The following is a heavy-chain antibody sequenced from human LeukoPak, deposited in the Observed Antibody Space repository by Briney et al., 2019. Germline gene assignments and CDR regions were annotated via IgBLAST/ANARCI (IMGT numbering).Heavy chain of an antibody. J-gene: IGHJ4*02. CDR2: IKHGGSEK. D-gene: IGHD3-10*01. V-gene: IGHV3-7*01. CDR1: APTFTRLW. CDR3: ARGDENYYGSGSQDY. Sequence: GRSLRLSCAASAPTFTRLWMNWVSQAQGKVLEWEANIKHGGSEKYYVDSVKGRFTISRDNAKNSLYLQMNSLRAEDTAVYYCARGDENYYGSGSQDYWGQGTLVTVSS.